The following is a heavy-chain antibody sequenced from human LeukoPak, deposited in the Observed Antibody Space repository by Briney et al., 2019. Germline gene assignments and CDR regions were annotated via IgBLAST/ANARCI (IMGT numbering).Heavy chain of an antibody. Sequence: PGGSLRLSCAASGFAFSRYWMHWIRQAPGKGLVWVSYISTSGRTIFYADSVKGRFTISRDNAKNSLSLQMNSLRADDTAIYYCAREDGTYWGQGTLVTVSS. V-gene: IGHV3-48*01. CDR1: GFAFSRYW. J-gene: IGHJ4*02. D-gene: IGHD1-1*01. CDR3: AREDGTY. CDR2: ISTSGRTI.